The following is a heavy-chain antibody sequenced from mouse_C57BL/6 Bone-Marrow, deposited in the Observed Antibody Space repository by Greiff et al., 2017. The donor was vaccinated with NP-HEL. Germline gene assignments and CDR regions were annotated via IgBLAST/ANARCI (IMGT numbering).Heavy chain of an antibody. CDR1: GYTFTSYG. Sequence: QVQLQQSGAELARPGASVKLSCKASGYTFTSYGISWVKQRTGQGLEWIGEIYPRSGNTYYNETFKGTATLTADQSSSTAYMGLLSLTSEDSAVYFCARGDYYYGSSLYYFDYWGQGTTLTVSS. V-gene: IGHV1-81*01. D-gene: IGHD1-1*01. CDR3: ARGDYYYGSSLYYFDY. J-gene: IGHJ2*01. CDR2: IYPRSGNT.